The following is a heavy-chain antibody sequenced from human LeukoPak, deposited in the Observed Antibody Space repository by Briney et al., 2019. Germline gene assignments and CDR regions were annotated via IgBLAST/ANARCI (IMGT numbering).Heavy chain of an antibody. CDR3: ARGLYDFWSGTAWGYYFDY. CDR2: INHSGST. CDR1: GGSFSGYY. J-gene: IGHJ4*02. V-gene: IGHV4-34*01. D-gene: IGHD3-3*01. Sequence: SETLSLTCAVYGGSFSGYYWSWIRQPPGKGLEWIGEINHSGSTNYNPSLKSRVTISVDTSKNQFSLKLSSVTAADTAVYYCARGLYDFWSGTAWGYYFDYWGRGTLVTVSS.